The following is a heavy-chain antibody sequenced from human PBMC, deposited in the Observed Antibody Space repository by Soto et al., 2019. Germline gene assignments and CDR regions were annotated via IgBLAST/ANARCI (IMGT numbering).Heavy chain of an antibody. Sequence: GGSLTLSCAASGFTFSSYAMSWVRQAPGKGLEWVSAISGSGGSTYYADSVKGRFTISRDNSKNTLYLQMNSLRAEDTAVYYCATIPLSWTIFGVVTGDFDYWGQGTLVTVSS. J-gene: IGHJ4*02. V-gene: IGHV3-23*01. CDR1: GFTFSSYA. CDR3: ATIPLSWTIFGVVTGDFDY. D-gene: IGHD3-3*01. CDR2: ISGSGGST.